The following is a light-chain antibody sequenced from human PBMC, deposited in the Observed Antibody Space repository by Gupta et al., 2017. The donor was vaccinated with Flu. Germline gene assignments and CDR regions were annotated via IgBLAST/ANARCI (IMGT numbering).Light chain of an antibody. CDR2: EDD. J-gene: IGLJ3*02. V-gene: IGLV1-51*02. CDR1: SSNIGGHY. Sequence: QSVLTQPPSVSAAPGQRVTISCSGSSSNIGGHYVSWYQQVPGTAPKLLIYEDDKRSSGIPDRFSASKSGTTATLDITGLQIGDEADYYCGTWDRSLSAGGFGGGTKLTVL. CDR3: GTWDRSLSAGG.